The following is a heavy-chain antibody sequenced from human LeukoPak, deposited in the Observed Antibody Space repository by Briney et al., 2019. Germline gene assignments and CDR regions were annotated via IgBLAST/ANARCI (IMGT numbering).Heavy chain of an antibody. CDR1: GFTFSSYS. CDR2: IKQDGSEK. CDR3: ARTVTGPYYDFWSGHMSNWFDP. V-gene: IGHV3-7*01. Sequence: GGSLRLSCAASGFTFSSYSMNWVRQAPGKGLEWVANIKQDGSEKYYVDSVKGRFTISRDNAKNSLYLQMNSLRAEDTAVYYCARTVTGPYYDFWSGHMSNWFDPWGQGTLVTVSS. J-gene: IGHJ5*02. D-gene: IGHD3-3*01.